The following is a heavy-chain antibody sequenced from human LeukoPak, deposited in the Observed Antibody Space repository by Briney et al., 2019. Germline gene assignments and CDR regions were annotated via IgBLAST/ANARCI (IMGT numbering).Heavy chain of an antibody. CDR1: GFAFSTYW. J-gene: IGHJ4*02. Sequence: GALRLSYAASGFAFSTYWMSWVRQAPGKGLEWVANIKKDGSEIYYVDSVKGRFTISRDNTKNSLYLQMNSLRAEDTAVYYCARDMISGWYLDYWGQGTLVTVSS. CDR2: IKKDGSEI. D-gene: IGHD3-22*01. V-gene: IGHV3-7*01. CDR3: ARDMISGWYLDY.